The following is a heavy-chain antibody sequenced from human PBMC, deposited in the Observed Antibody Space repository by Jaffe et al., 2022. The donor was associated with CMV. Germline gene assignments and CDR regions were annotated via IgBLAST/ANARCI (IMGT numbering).Heavy chain of an antibody. CDR2: LSDSGERT. J-gene: IGHJ6*02. Sequence: EVQLLESGGGLVQPGGSLRVSCAASGFTFSDYAMSWVRQAPGKGLEWVSTLSDSGERTFYAESVRGRFTISRDNSKNTLYLQMNSLRAEDTATYYCARIASAVRTVRVAFKLYDRNAMDVWGQGTTVTVSS. CDR1: GFTFSDYA. D-gene: IGHD4-17*01. CDR3: ARIASAVRTVRVAFKLYDRNAMDV. V-gene: IGHV3-23*01.